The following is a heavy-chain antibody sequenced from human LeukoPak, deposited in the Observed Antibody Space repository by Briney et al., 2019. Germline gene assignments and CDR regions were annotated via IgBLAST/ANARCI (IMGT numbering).Heavy chain of an antibody. J-gene: IGHJ4*02. CDR3: ARDLSRGDDY. D-gene: IGHD2-21*01. V-gene: IGHV4-39*02. Sequence: PSETLSLTCTVSGGSISSSSYYWGWLRQPPGKGLEWIGSIYYSGSTYYNPSLKSRVTISVDTSKNQFSLKLSSVTAADTAVYYCARDLSRGDDYWGQGTLVTVSS. CDR1: GGSISSSSYY. CDR2: IYYSGST.